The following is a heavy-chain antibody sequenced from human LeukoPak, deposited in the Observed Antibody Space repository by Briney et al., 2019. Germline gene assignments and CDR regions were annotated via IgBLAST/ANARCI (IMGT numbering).Heavy chain of an antibody. D-gene: IGHD3-22*01. V-gene: IGHV3-15*01. CDR1: GFTFSTYA. CDR3: TTDPYYDFDY. Sequence: GGSLRLSCAASGFTFSTYAMSWVRQAPGKGLEWVGRIKSKTDGGTTDYAAPVKGRFTISRDDSKNTLYLQMNSLKTEDTAVYYCTTDPYYDFDYWGQGTLVTVSS. J-gene: IGHJ4*02. CDR2: IKSKTDGGTT.